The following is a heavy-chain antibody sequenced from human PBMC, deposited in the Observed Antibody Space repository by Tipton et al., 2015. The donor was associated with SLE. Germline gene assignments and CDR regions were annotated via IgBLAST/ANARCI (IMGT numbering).Heavy chain of an antibody. CDR2: IYTSGST. V-gene: IGHV4-4*07. CDR1: GGSISSYY. D-gene: IGHD3-3*01. Sequence: TLSLTCTVSGGSISSYYWSWIRQPAGKGLEWIGRIYTSGSTNYNPSFKSRVTMSVDTSKNQFSLKLSSVTAADTAVYYCAEGTIFGVVTYYFDYWGQGTLVTVSS. CDR3: AEGTIFGVVTYYFDY. J-gene: IGHJ4*02.